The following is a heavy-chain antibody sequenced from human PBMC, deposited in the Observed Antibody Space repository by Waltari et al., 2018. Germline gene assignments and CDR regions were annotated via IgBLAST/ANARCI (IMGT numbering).Heavy chain of an antibody. CDR1: CCSLGSLHFY. D-gene: IGHD5-18*01. J-gene: IGHJ6*02. V-gene: IGHV4-61*02. Sequence: QVQLQESGPGLAKASQTLSLTCDVACCSLGSLHFYWGWIRQRAGKGWVWIGRRYRSGVTDYNPSLRGRATMFLDMSKNQFSLTVDSRIAADTAVYYCAVSPDTATSRAAFHFWGPGTTVSVSS. CDR3: AVSPDTATSRAAFHF. CDR2: RYRSGVT.